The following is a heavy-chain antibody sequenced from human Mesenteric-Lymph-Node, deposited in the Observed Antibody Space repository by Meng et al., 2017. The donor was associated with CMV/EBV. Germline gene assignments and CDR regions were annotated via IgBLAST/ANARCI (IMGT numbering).Heavy chain of an antibody. CDR2: INSDGSST. Sequence: GESLKISCAASGFTFSSYWMHWVRQAPGKGLVWVSRINSDGSSTSYADSVKGRFTISRDNAKNTLYLQMNSLRAEDTAVYYCARGGYSGYDPPGYYCGMDVWGQGTTVTVSS. J-gene: IGHJ6*02. CDR3: ARGGYSGYDPPGYYCGMDV. CDR1: GFTFSSYW. V-gene: IGHV3-74*01. D-gene: IGHD5-12*01.